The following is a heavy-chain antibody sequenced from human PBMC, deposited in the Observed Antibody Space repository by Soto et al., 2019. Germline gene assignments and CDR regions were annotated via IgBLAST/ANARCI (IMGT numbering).Heavy chain of an antibody. CDR3: AKTSGIKTFKY. V-gene: IGHV3-30*18. CDR1: GFTFSSYG. J-gene: IGHJ4*02. Sequence: QVQLVESGGGVVQPGRSLRLSCAASGFTFSSYGMHWVRQAPGKGLEWVAVISYDGSNKYYADSVKGRFTISRDNSKNTLYLQMNSLRAEDTAVYYCAKTSGIKTFKYWGQGPLVTVSS. D-gene: IGHD2-15*01. CDR2: ISYDGSNK.